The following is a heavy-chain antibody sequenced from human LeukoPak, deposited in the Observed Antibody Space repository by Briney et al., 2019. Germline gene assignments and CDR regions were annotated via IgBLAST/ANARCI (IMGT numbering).Heavy chain of an antibody. D-gene: IGHD2-15*01. CDR1: GLTVGDNY. Sequence: AGGSLRLSCAASGLTVGDNYMTWVRQAPGEGLEWVSVIDSGGSTYYADSVKGRFTISRDNSKNTLYLQMNSLRAEDTAVYYCARASSVSLPYYWGQGTLVTVSS. CDR3: ARASSVSLPYY. V-gene: IGHV3-66*01. CDR2: IDSGGST. J-gene: IGHJ4*02.